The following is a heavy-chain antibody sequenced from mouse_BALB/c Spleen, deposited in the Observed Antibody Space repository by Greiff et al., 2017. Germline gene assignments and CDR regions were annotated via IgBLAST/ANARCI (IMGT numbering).Heavy chain of an antibody. J-gene: IGHJ4*01. V-gene: IGHV5-9-4*01. CDR2: ISSGGSYT. Sequence: EVQVVESGGGLVKPGGSLKLSCAASGFTFSSYAMSWVRQSPEKRLEWVAEISSGGSYTYYPDTVTGRFTISRDNAKNTLYLEMSSLRSEDTAMYYCARESGLRSYYAMDYWGQGTSVTVSS. CDR3: ARESGLRSYYAMDY. CDR1: GFTFSSYA. D-gene: IGHD2-4*01.